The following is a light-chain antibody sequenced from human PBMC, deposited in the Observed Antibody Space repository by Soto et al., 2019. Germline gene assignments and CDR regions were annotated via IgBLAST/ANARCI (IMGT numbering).Light chain of an antibody. J-gene: IGKJ5*01. Sequence: EIVLTQSPGTLSLSPGERSTLSFMASQSLTNNYFAWYQQKPGRALRLLIDGASTRATGIPARFSGSGSGTEFTLTISSLQSEDFAVYYCQQYNNWPTLGQGTRLEIK. CDR1: QSLTNN. CDR3: QQYNNWPT. V-gene: IGKV3-15*01. CDR2: GAS.